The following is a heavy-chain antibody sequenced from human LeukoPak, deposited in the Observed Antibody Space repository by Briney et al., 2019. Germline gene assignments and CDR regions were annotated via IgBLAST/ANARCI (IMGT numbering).Heavy chain of an antibody. J-gene: IGHJ4*02. CDR3: AREGTMIRIISFLDY. Sequence: GASVKVSCKASGGTFSSYAISWVRQAPGQGLEWMGRIIPILGIANYAQKFQGRVTITTDESTSTAYMELSSLRSEDTAVYYCAREGTMIRIISFLDYWGLGTLVTVSS. D-gene: IGHD3-22*01. CDR1: GGTFSSYA. V-gene: IGHV1-69*04. CDR2: IIPILGIA.